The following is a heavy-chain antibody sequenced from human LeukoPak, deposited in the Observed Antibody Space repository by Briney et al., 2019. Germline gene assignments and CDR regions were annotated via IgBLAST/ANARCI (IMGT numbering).Heavy chain of an antibody. CDR1: GFTFSSYW. CDR2: IKQDGSEK. D-gene: IGHD3-22*01. V-gene: IGHV3-7*01. CDR3: ARPRRWARSGYYYDSSGFDY. Sequence: GGSLRLSCAASGFTFSSYWMSWVRQAPGKGLEGVANIKQDGSEKYYVDSVKGRFTISRDNAKNSLYLQMNSLRAEDTAVYYCARPRRWARSGYYYDSSGFDYWGQGTLVTVSS. J-gene: IGHJ4*02.